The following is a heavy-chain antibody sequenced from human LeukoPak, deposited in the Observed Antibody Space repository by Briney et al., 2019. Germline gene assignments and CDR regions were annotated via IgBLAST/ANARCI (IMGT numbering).Heavy chain of an antibody. CDR1: GYTFTNYG. D-gene: IGHD1-26*01. V-gene: IGHV1-69*13. J-gene: IGHJ4*02. Sequence: GASVKVSCKASGYTFTNYGFSWVRQAPGQGLEWMGWIIPIFGTANYAQKFQGRVTITADESTSTAYMELSSLRSEDTAVYYCAREWELQLGVFDYWGQGTLVTVSS. CDR2: IIPIFGTA. CDR3: AREWELQLGVFDY.